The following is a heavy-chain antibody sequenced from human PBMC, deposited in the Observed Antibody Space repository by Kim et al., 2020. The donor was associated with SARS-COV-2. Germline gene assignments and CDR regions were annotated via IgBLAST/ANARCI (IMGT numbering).Heavy chain of an antibody. V-gene: IGHV1-2*02. Sequence: ASVKVSCKASGYTFTDYYIHWVRQAPGQGLEWMGWINPNSGGTNYAQKFQDRVAMTTSTSISTAYMELSSLRSDDTAVYYCAENVTGTTYWGQGTPVTVS. D-gene: IGHD1-7*01. J-gene: IGHJ4*02. CDR3: AENVTGTTY. CDR2: INPNSGGT. CDR1: GYTFTDYY.